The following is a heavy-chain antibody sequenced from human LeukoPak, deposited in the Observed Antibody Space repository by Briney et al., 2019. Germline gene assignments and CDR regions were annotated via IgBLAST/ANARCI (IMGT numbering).Heavy chain of an antibody. D-gene: IGHD3-22*01. CDR1: GCTFTSYG. Sequence: ASVKVSCKASGCTFTSYGISWVRQAPGQGLEWMGWISAYNGNTNYAQKLQGRVTMTTDTSTSTAYMELRSLRSDDTAVYYCARDYRVNYYDSSGYVYWGQGTLVTVSS. J-gene: IGHJ4*02. CDR3: ARDYRVNYYDSSGYVY. V-gene: IGHV1-18*01. CDR2: ISAYNGNT.